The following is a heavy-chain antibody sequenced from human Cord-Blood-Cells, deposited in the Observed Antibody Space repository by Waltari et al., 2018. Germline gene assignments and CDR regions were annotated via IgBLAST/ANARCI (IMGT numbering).Heavy chain of an antibody. V-gene: IGHV4-34*01. Sequence: QVQLQQWGAGLLKPSETLSLTCAVYGGSSSGYSWSWLRQPPGKGLEWIGEINHSGSTNYNPSLKSRVTISVDTSKNQFSLKLSSVTAADTAVYYCARGFWYSSSLPFFDYWGQGTLVTVSS. J-gene: IGHJ4*02. D-gene: IGHD6-6*01. CDR3: ARGFWYSSSLPFFDY. CDR1: GGSSSGYS. CDR2: INHSGST.